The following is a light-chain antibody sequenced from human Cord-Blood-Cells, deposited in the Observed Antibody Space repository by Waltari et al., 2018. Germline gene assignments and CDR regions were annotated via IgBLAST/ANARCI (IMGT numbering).Light chain of an antibody. CDR1: QSLVHSDGNTY. CDR3: MQGTHWPWT. J-gene: IGKJ1*01. Sequence: DVVMTQSPLSLPVTLGQPASIPCRPSQSLVHSDGNTYLNWFQQRPGQSPRRLLYKVSNRDSGVPDRFSGSGSGTDFTLKISRVEAEDVGVYYCMQGTHWPWTFGQGTKVEIK. CDR2: KVS. V-gene: IGKV2-30*02.